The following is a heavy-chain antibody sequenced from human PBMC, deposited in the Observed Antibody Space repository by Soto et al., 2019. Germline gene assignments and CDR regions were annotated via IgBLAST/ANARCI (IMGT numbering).Heavy chain of an antibody. Sequence: PGGSLRLSCAASGFTFSSYAMHWVRQAPGKGLEWVAVISYDGSNKYYADSVKGRFTISRDNSKNTLYLQMNSISAEDTAVYYCAGGSGSYDYYYYGMDVCGQETTGSASS. J-gene: IGHJ6*02. V-gene: IGHV3-30-3*01. CDR1: GFTFSSYA. CDR2: ISYDGSNK. CDR3: AGGSGSYDYYYYGMDV. D-gene: IGHD1-26*01.